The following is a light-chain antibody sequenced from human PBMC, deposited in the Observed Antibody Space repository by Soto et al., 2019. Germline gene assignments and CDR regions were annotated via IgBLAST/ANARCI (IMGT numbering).Light chain of an antibody. J-gene: IGKJ5*01. V-gene: IGKV3-20*01. CDR1: QTVSSNY. CDR2: GAS. CDR3: QQYTGPPTT. Sequence: EIVMTQSPDTLSVSPGERATLSCRASQTVSSNYLAWCQQRPGQAPRLLIYGASTRAAGIPDRFSGSGSGTDFTLTITRLEPEDSAVYFCQQYTGPPTTFCQGTRLEIK.